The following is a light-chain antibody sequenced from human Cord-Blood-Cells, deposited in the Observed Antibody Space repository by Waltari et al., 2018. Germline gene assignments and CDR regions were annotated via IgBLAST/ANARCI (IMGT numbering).Light chain of an antibody. J-gene: IGKJ4*01. CDR3: QQRSNWPLT. CDR2: DAS. CDR1: QSFSSY. V-gene: IGKV3-11*01. Sequence: EIVLTPSPATLSLSPGERATLSCRASQSFSSYLARYQQKPGQAPRLLIYDASNRATGIPARFSGSGSGTDFTLTISSLEPEDFAVYYCQQRSNWPLTFGGGTKVEIK.